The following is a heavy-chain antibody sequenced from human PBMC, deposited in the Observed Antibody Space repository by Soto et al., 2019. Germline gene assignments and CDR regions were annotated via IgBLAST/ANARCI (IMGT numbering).Heavy chain of an antibody. V-gene: IGHV3-48*02. J-gene: IGHJ4*02. CDR1: GFTFSSYS. CDR2: ISSSSSSTI. Sequence: LRLSCAASGFTFSSYSMNWVRQAPGKGLEWVSHISSSSSSTIYYADSVKGRFTISRDNAKNSLYLQMNSLRDEDTAVYYCARDSSGYFGLYYFDYWGQGTLVTVSS. D-gene: IGHD3-22*01. CDR3: ARDSSGYFGLYYFDY.